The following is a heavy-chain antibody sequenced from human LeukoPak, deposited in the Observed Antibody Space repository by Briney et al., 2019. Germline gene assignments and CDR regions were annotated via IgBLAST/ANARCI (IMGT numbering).Heavy chain of an antibody. Sequence: GGSLRLSCAASGFTFSSYAMHWVRQAPGKGLEWVAVISYDGSNKYYADSVKGRFTISRDNSKNTLYLQMNSLRAEDTAVYYCARASITMVRGAILLTAPVDYWGQGTLVTVSS. CDR3: ARASITMVRGAILLTAPVDY. D-gene: IGHD3-10*01. CDR1: GFTFSSYA. CDR2: ISYDGSNK. J-gene: IGHJ4*02. V-gene: IGHV3-30-3*01.